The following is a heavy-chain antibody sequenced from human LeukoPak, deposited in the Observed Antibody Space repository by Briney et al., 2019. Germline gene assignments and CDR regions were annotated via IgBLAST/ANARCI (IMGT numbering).Heavy chain of an antibody. CDR2: IYHSGRT. CDR1: GDYISSSSYY. Sequence: SETLSLTCAVSGDYISSSSYYWGWIRQSPGTGLEWIGDIYHSGRTYYNPSLKSRVGISIDTSKNQFSLRLRSMTAADTAVFYCARRRYYDSTGYFEWGRGTLVTVSS. V-gene: IGHV4-39*01. J-gene: IGHJ1*01. CDR3: ARRRYYDSTGYFE. D-gene: IGHD3-22*01.